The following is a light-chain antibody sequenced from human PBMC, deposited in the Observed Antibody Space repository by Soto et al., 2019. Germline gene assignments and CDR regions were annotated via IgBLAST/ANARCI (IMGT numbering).Light chain of an antibody. Sequence: EIVLTQSPGTLSLSPGERATLSCRDSQSVSSSYLAWYQQKPGQAPRLLIYGTSSRATGIPDRFSGSGSGTDFTLTISRLEPEDFATYYCQQYGTAPVTFGQGTKLEVK. V-gene: IGKV3-20*01. CDR2: GTS. CDR1: QSVSSSY. J-gene: IGKJ2*01. CDR3: QQYGTAPVT.